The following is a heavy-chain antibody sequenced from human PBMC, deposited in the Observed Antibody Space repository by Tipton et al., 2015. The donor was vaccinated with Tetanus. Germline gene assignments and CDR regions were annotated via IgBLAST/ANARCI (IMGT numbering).Heavy chain of an antibody. J-gene: IGHJ4*02. D-gene: IGHD2-15*01. V-gene: IGHV3-33*01. CDR2: SWYDGTDK. CDR3: AREADCSGGSCFSGDFDT. CDR1: GFIFSSYG. Sequence: SLRLSCAASGFIFSSYGIHWVRQAPGKGLEWVAVSWYDGTDKYYAGSVKGRFTISRDNSKNTLYLQMNSLRAEDTALYYCAREADCSGGSCFSGDFDTWGQGTQVTVSS.